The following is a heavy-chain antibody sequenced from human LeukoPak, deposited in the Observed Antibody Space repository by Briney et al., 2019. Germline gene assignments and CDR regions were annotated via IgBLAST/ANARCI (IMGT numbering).Heavy chain of an antibody. CDR1: GYTLTELS. CDR3: ARGVPLGYCTYGVCYPPYYFDY. CDR2: VNPRSGNA. V-gene: IGHV1-8*03. J-gene: IGHJ4*02. D-gene: IGHD2-8*01. Sequence: ASVKVSCKVSGYTLTELSMHWVRQATGQGLEWMGWVNPRSGNAGYLQKFQGRLTITRDTSIDTAYMDLSSLSSEDTAVYYCARGVPLGYCTYGVCYPPYYFDYWGQGTLVTASS.